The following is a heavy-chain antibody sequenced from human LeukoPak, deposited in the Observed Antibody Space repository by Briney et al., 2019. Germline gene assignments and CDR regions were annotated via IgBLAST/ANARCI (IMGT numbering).Heavy chain of an antibody. CDR1: GFTFSSNY. V-gene: IGHV3-66*01. CDR3: ARDWDTAMENYYYGMDV. J-gene: IGHJ6*02. CDR2: IYSGGST. Sequence: GGSLRLSCAASGFTFSSNYMSWVRQAPGKGLEWVSVIYSGGSTYYADSVKGRFTISRDNSKNTLYLQMNSLRAEDTAVYYCARDWDTAMENYYYGMDVGGQGPRSPPP. D-gene: IGHD5-18*01.